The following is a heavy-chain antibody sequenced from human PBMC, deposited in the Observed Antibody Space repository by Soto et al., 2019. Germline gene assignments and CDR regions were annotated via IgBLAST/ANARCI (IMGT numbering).Heavy chain of an antibody. D-gene: IGHD3-22*01. CDR2: ISAYNGNT. J-gene: IGHJ4*02. CDR3: ARDPRRAYYYDSSGLYYFDY. CDR1: GYTFTSYG. Sequence: QVQLVQSGAEVKKPGPSVKVSCKASGYTFTSYGISWVRQAPGQGLEWMGWISAYNGNTNYAQKLQGRVTMTTDTSTSTAYMELRSLRSDDTAVYYCARDPRRAYYYDSSGLYYFDYWGQGTLVTVSS. V-gene: IGHV1-18*01.